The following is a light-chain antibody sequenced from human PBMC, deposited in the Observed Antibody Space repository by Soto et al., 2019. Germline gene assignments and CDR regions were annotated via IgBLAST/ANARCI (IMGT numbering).Light chain of an antibody. CDR2: EVS. Sequence: QPVLTQPASVSGSPGQSITISCTGTSSDVGGYNYVSWYQQHPGKAPKLMIYEVSNRPSGVSNRFSGSKSGNTASLTISGLQAEDEADYYCCSYAGSYTFVFGTGTKVTVL. V-gene: IGLV2-14*01. CDR1: SSDVGGYNY. CDR3: CSYAGSYTFV. J-gene: IGLJ1*01.